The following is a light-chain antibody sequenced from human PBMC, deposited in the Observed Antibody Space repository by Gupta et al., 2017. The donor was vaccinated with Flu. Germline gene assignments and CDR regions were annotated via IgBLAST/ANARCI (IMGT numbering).Light chain of an antibody. CDR3: QQSYGTAMYS. Sequence: DIQLTQSPSSLSASVGDRVTIACRASQHIASYLHWYQQRPGKAPKLLIYAISNLQSGVPPRFSGSGSGTDFTLTISSLQPEDFATYYCQQSYGTAMYSFGQGTRLEIK. J-gene: IGKJ2*03. V-gene: IGKV1-39*01. CDR2: AIS. CDR1: QHIASY.